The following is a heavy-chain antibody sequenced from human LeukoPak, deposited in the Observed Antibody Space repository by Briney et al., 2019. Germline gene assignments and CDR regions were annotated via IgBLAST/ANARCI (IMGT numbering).Heavy chain of an antibody. CDR2: ISPGDSDT. J-gene: IGHJ5*02. V-gene: IGHV5-51*01. D-gene: IGHD2-2*01. CDR3: ARGYQILNTYTWFDP. CDR1: GYTFTNYW. Sequence: GESLKISCKGSGYTFTNYWIGWVRQMPGKGLEWMGIISPGDSDTRYSPSFQGQVTISADKSISTAYLQWSSLKASDTALYYCARGYQILNTYTWFDPWGQGTLVTVSS.